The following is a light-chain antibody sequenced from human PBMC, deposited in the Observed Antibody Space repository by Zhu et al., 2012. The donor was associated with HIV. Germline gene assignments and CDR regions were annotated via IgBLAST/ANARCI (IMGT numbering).Light chain of an antibody. V-gene: IGKV3-11*01. CDR3: QQRRNWPLT. CDR2: DTY. J-gene: IGKJ4*01. Sequence: IVLTQSPATLSLSPGERATVSCRASQSVSSFLAWYQQKPGQAPRLLIYDTYKRATGIPARFSGSGSGTDFTLTISSLESEDFALYYCQQRRNWPLTFGGGTKVEI. CDR1: QSVSSF.